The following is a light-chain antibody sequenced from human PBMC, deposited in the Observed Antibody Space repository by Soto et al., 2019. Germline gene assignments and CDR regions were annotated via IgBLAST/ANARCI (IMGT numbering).Light chain of an antibody. Sequence: IHITHSPSTLSASVVYRVTITFLASQIISSWLAWYHQKPGKAPKLLIYKASSLESGVPSRFSGSGSGTEFTLTISSLQPDDFATYYCQHYNSYSEAFGQGTKVDI. V-gene: IGKV1-5*03. CDR2: KAS. CDR3: QHYNSYSEA. J-gene: IGKJ1*01. CDR1: QIISSW.